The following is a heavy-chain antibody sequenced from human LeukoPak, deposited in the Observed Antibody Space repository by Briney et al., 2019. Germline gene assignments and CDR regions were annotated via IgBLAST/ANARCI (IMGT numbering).Heavy chain of an antibody. Sequence: GGSLRLACAASGFSFSSYGMHCVRQAPGKGLEWVAVISYDGSNKYSGDSVKGRFTISRDNSKNTLYLQMNSLRVEDTAVYYCARARGGYCSSTRCSSVDYWGQGILVTVSS. CDR2: ISYDGSNK. V-gene: IGHV3-30*19. D-gene: IGHD2-2*01. J-gene: IGHJ4*02. CDR3: ARARGGYCSSTRCSSVDY. CDR1: GFSFSSYG.